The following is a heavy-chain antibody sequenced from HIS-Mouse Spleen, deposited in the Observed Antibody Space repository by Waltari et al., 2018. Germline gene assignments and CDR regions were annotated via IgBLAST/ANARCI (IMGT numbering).Heavy chain of an antibody. J-gene: IGHJ4*02. CDR1: GFTFSSYP. Sequence: QVQLVASGGGVVQPGMSLRLSCAASGFTFSSYPKPWVRQAPGKGVKLVAVISYEGSNKYYADSVKGRFPISRDKSKNTLYLPMSSLGAEDTAVYYCARRYSGYELGYWGQGTLVTVSS. CDR2: ISYEGSNK. D-gene: IGHD5-12*01. CDR3: ARRYSGYELGY. V-gene: IGHV3-30*04.